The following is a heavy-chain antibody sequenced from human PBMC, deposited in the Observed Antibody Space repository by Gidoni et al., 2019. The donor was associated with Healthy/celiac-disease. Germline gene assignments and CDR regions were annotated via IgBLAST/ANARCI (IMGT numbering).Heavy chain of an antibody. CDR3: AKEDRYSSGWYVGGFLQDAFDI. D-gene: IGHD6-19*01. J-gene: IGHJ3*02. CDR2: ISYDGSNK. Sequence: VISYDGSNKYYADSVKGRFTISRDNSKNTLYLQMNSLRAEDTAVYYCAKEDRYSSGWYVGGFLQDAFDIWGQGTMVTVSS. V-gene: IGHV3-30*18.